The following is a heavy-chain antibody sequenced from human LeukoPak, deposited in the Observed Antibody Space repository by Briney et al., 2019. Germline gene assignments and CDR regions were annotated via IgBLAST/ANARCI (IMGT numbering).Heavy chain of an antibody. V-gene: IGHV3-30*02. CDR3: AKDWWFGELLSYYFDY. CDR2: IRYDGSNK. Sequence: GRPLRLSCAASGFTFSSDDMHWVRQAPGNGLECMAFIRYDGSNKYYGDSVKGRFTISRDNYKTTLYLQMHRLRAEDTAVYYCAKDWWFGELLSYYFDYWGQGTLVTVSS. CDR1: GFTFSSDD. J-gene: IGHJ4*02. D-gene: IGHD3-10*01.